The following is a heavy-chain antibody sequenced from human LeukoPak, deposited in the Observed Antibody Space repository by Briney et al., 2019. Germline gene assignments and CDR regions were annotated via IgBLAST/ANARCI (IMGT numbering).Heavy chain of an antibody. J-gene: IGHJ4*02. Sequence: SETLYLTCTVSGGSISSYYWSWIRQPPGKGLEWIGYIYYSGSTNYNPSLKSRVTISVDTSKNQFSLKLSSVTAADTAVYYCALARGPFRTGNFDHWGQGTLVTVSS. CDR1: GGSISSYY. D-gene: IGHD7-27*01. V-gene: IGHV4-59*01. CDR2: IYYSGST. CDR3: ALARGPFRTGNFDH.